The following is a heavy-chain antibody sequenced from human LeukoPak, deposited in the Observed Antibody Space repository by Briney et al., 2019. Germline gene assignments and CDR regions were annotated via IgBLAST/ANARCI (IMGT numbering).Heavy chain of an antibody. J-gene: IGHJ5*02. CDR3: ASTPEIYCSGGSCYSGWGWFDP. Sequence: PSETLPLTCTVSGGSISSYYWSWIRQPPGKGLEWIGYIYYSGSTNYNPSLKSRVTISVDTSKNRFSLKLSSVTAADTAVYYCASTPEIYCSGGSCYSGWGWFDPWGQGTLVTVSS. CDR2: IYYSGST. D-gene: IGHD2-15*01. V-gene: IGHV4-59*01. CDR1: GGSISSYY.